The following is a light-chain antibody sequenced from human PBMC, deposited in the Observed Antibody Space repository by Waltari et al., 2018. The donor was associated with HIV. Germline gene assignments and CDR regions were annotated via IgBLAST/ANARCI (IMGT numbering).Light chain of an antibody. J-gene: IGKJ1*01. V-gene: IGKV4-1*01. CDR3: QQYYSTPWT. CDR1: QSVLSSSNNKNY. Sequence: DIVMNQSPDSLAVSLGERATINCKSSQSVLSSSNNKNYLAWYQQKPGQPPNVLIYWASTRESGVPDRFSGSGSGTDFTLTISSLQAEDVAVYYCQQYYSTPWTFGQGTKVESK. CDR2: WAS.